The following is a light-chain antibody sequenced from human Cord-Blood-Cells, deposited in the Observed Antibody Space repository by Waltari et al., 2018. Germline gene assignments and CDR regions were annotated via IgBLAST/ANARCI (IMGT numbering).Light chain of an antibody. V-gene: IGKV1D-43*01. J-gene: IGKJ4*01. CDR2: YAS. CDR1: QGISSY. CDR3: QQYYSTPLT. Sequence: AIRMTQSPFSLSASVGDRVTITCWASQGISSYLAWYQQKPATAPKLFIYYASSLQSVVPSRFSGSGSGTDYTLTISILQPEDFATYYCQQYYSTPLTFGGGTKVEIK.